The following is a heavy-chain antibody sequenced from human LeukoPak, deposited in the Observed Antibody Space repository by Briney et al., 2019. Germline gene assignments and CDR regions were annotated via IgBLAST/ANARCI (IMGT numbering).Heavy chain of an antibody. CDR2: INMDGSSA. V-gene: IGHV3-74*01. CDR3: AGPTGYCSGGSCRRAHYYYGMDV. Sequence: PGGSLRLSCAASRFTFGSYYMHWVRQAPGKGLVWVSRINMDGSSASYADSVKGRFTISRDNAKNTLYLQMNSLRLEDTAVYYCAGPTGYCSGGSCRRAHYYYGMDVWGQGTTVTVSS. D-gene: IGHD2-15*01. CDR1: RFTFGSYY. J-gene: IGHJ6*02.